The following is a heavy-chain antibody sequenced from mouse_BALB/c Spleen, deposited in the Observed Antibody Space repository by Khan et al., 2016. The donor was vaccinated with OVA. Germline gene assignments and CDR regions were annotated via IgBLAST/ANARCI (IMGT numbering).Heavy chain of an antibody. Sequence: QIQLVQSGPELKKPGETVRISCKASGYTFTTAGIQWVQKMPGKGLKWIGWINTHSGVPKYAEDFKGRFAFSLEISVSTAYLQITNRKNEDTATYCCARGGAAYYRNDGGAMEYGGQGTSVTVSS. V-gene: IGHV9-4*02. J-gene: IGHJ4*01. D-gene: IGHD2-14*01. CDR1: GYTFTTAG. CDR2: INTHSGVP. CDR3: ARGGAAYYRNDGGAMEY.